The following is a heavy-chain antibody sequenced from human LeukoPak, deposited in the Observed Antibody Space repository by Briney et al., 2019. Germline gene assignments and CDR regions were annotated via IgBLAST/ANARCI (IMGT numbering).Heavy chain of an antibody. CDR3: ARGNSGSWNYKRGFDY. CDR2: IYSGGST. D-gene: IGHD1-26*01. Sequence: GGSLRLSCAASGLAVSGNYMSWVRQAPGEGLEWVSIIYSGGSTEYTNSVKGRFTISRDNSKNMVYLQMNSLRAEDTAVYYCARGNSGSWNYKRGFDYWGQGTLVTVSS. V-gene: IGHV3-53*01. J-gene: IGHJ4*02. CDR1: GLAVSGNY.